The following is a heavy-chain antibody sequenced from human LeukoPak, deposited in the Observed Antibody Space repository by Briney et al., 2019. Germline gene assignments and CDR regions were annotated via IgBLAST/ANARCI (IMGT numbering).Heavy chain of an antibody. D-gene: IGHD3-3*02. CDR1: GGSISGSSYY. Sequence: SETLSLTCTVSGGSISGSSYYWAWIRQPPGKGLEWIGNIYYTGTTYYNPSLKSRVTISVDTSKNQFSLKLSSVTAADTSVYYCARSFGPGISSHYFDYWGQGIMVTVSS. J-gene: IGHJ4*02. V-gene: IGHV4-39*01. CDR3: ARSFGPGISSHYFDY. CDR2: IYYTGTT.